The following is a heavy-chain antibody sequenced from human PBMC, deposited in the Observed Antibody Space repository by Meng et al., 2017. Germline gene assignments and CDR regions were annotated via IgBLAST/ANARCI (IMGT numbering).Heavy chain of an antibody. J-gene: IGHJ6*02. CDR2: INPDTGDT. Sequence: ASVKVSCKPSGYTFTAYYIHWVRQAPGQGLEWMGHINPDTGDTLYAQKFQGRVSMTGDTSISTAYVELSGLRSDDTSVYYCARSYCSSTSCYGMDVWGQGTTVTVSS. D-gene: IGHD2-2*01. CDR1: GYTFTAYY. CDR3: ARSYCSSTSCYGMDV. V-gene: IGHV1-2*06.